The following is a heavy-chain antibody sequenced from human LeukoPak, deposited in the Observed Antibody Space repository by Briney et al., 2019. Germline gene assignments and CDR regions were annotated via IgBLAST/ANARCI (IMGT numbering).Heavy chain of an antibody. Sequence: PGGSLRLSCAASGFTFSSYSMNWVRQAPGKGLEWVSSISSSSSYIYYADSVKGRFTISRDNAKNSLYLQMNSLRAEDTAVYYCARAQSGRHYYDSSGYNPKRDAFDIWGQGTMVTVSS. CDR1: GFTFSSYS. V-gene: IGHV3-21*01. CDR2: ISSSSSYI. J-gene: IGHJ3*02. CDR3: ARAQSGRHYYDSSGYNPKRDAFDI. D-gene: IGHD3-22*01.